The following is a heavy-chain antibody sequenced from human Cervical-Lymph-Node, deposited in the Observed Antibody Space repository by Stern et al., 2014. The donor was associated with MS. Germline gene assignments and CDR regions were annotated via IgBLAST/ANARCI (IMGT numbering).Heavy chain of an antibody. V-gene: IGHV1-69*01. D-gene: IGHD6-13*01. CDR3: ARHQAGIAAN. Sequence: QVQLVQSGAEVKRPESSVKVSCKASGGSLTTLDISWVRQAPGQGLEWVGEIKPFIGTANYAQKFKGRVTITADESTSTVYMELSSLKSEDTAIYFCARHQAGIAANWGQGTLVTVTS. CDR1: GGSLTTLD. CDR2: IKPFIGTA. J-gene: IGHJ4*02.